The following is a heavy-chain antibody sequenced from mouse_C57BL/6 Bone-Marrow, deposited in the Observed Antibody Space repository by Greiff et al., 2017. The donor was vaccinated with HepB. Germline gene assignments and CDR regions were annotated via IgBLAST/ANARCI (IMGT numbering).Heavy chain of an antibody. J-gene: IGHJ3*01. CDR2: IHPNSGST. CDR3: ARDGDDRPWFAY. D-gene: IGHD2-12*01. Sequence: VQLQQSGAELVKPGASVKLSCKASGYTFTSYWMHWVKQRPGQGLEWIGMIHPNSGSTNYNEKFKSKATLTVDKSSSTAYMQLSSLTSEDSAVYYCARDGDDRPWFAYWGQGTLVTVSA. V-gene: IGHV1-64*01. CDR1: GYTFTSYW.